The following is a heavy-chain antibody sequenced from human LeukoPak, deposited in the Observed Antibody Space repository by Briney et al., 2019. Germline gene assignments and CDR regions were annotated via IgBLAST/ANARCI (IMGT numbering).Heavy chain of an antibody. D-gene: IGHD4/OR15-4a*01. CDR2: IGGNGATT. V-gene: IGHV3-23*01. J-gene: IGHJ6*02. CDR3: ARVTMGGYYYYYYGMDV. CDR1: GFTFSNCA. Sequence: GGSLRLSCAASGFTFSNCAMSWVRQAPGKGLEWVSTIGGNGATTYYADSVKGRFTISRDNSKNTLYLQMNSLRAEDTAVYYCARVTMGGYYYYYYGMDVWGQGTTVTVSS.